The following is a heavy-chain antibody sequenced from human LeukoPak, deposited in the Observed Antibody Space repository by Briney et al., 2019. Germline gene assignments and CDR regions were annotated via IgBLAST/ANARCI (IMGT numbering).Heavy chain of an antibody. D-gene: IGHD5-24*01. CDR1: GGSISSGDYY. J-gene: IGHJ6*02. CDR2: IYYSGST. Sequence: PSQTLSLTCTVSGGSISSGDYYWSWIRQPPGKGLEWIGYIYYSGSTYYNPSLKSRVTISVDTSKNQFSLKLSSVTAADTAVYYCARVVMASRGKSVDYYYYGMDVWGQGTTVTVSS. V-gene: IGHV4-30-4*01. CDR3: ARVVMASRGKSVDYYYYGMDV.